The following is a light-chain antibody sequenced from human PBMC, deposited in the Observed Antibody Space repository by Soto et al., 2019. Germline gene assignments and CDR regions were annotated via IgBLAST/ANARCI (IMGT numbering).Light chain of an antibody. J-gene: IGKJ5*01. CDR1: QGISNF. CDR2: AAS. CDR3: QKYSSVIT. V-gene: IGKV1-27*01. Sequence: DIQMTQSPSSLSASVGDRVTITCRASQGISNFLAWYQQKPGKVPKLLISAASPLQSGVPSRFSGSRSGTDFTLTITSLQPEDVATYYCQKYSSVITFGQGTRLEIK.